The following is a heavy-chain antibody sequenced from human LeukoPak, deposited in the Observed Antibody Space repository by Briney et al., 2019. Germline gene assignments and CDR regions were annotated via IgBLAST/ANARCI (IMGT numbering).Heavy chain of an antibody. Sequence: AGGSLRLSCAASGFTFSSYSMNWVRQAPGKGLEWVSSISSSSSYIYYADSVKGRFTISRDNAKNSLYLQMNSLRAEDTAVYYCARDHSMIVVVNGIVDYWGQGTLVTVSS. CDR2: ISSSSSYI. CDR1: GFTFSSYS. V-gene: IGHV3-21*01. D-gene: IGHD3-22*01. CDR3: ARDHSMIVVVNGIVDY. J-gene: IGHJ4*02.